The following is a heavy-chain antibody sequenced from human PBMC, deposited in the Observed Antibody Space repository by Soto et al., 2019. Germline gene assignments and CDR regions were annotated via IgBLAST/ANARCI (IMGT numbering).Heavy chain of an antibody. Sequence: SVPMRLTWAVADGSISDRGGCCCSRIRQSPGKGLEWIAYIHYSGSTYYNSSFKSRVTMSVDTAKNQFSLRVSSVTAADTAVYYCARSPRGLGNFDYWGQGTLVTVSS. V-gene: IGHV4-30-4*01. D-gene: IGHD3-10*01. CDR2: IHYSGST. CDR1: DGSISDRGGCC. CDR3: ARSPRGLGNFDY. J-gene: IGHJ4*02.